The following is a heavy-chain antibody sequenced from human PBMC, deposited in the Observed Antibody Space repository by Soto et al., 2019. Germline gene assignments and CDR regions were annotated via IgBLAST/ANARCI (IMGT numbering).Heavy chain of an antibody. J-gene: IGHJ4*02. D-gene: IGHD2-15*01. CDR2: ISYDGSNK. CDR1: GFTFSSYG. V-gene: IGHV3-30*18. CDR3: AKVPASGAVDY. Sequence: PGGSLRLSCAASGFTFSSYGMHWVRQAPGKGLEWVAVISYDGSNKYYADSVKGRFTISRDNSKNTLYLQMNSLRAEDTAVYYCAKVPASGAVDYWGQGTLVPVSS.